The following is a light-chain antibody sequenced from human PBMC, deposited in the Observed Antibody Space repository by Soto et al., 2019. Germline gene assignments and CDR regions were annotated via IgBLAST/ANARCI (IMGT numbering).Light chain of an antibody. CDR1: SSDVGGYNY. CDR2: EVS. J-gene: IGLJ1*01. V-gene: IGLV2-14*01. Sequence: QAASVSGSPGQSITISCTGTSSDVGGYNYVSWYQQQSGKAPKLMIHEVSNRPSGVSSRFSGSKSGNTASLTISGLQAEDEADYYCSSYTSSRAYVFGIGTKVTVL. CDR3: SSYTSSRAYV.